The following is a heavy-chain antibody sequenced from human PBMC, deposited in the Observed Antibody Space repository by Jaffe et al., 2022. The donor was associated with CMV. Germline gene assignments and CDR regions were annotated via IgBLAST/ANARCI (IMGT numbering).Heavy chain of an antibody. Sequence: EVQLVESGGGLVKPGRSLRLSCTASGFTFGDYAMSWFRQAPGKGLEWVGFIRSKAYGGTTEYAASVKGRFTISRDDSKSIAYLQMNSLKTEDTAVYYCTRVSPFRWLQLSPPDYWGQGTLVTVSS. CDR2: IRSKAYGGTT. D-gene: IGHD5-12*01. CDR3: TRVSPFRWLQLSPPDY. V-gene: IGHV3-49*05. CDR1: GFTFGDYA. J-gene: IGHJ4*02.